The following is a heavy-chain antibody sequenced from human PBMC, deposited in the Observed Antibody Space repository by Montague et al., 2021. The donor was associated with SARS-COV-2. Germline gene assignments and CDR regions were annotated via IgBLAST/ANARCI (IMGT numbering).Heavy chain of an antibody. J-gene: IGHJ3*01. D-gene: IGHD3-22*01. V-gene: IGHV4-39*02. CDR3: ARLKRYFDSSGSPSAFDF. CDR2: IYYTGNT. CDR1: GGSITNNIYY. Sequence: SETLSLTCTVSGGSITNNIYYWAWIRQPPGKGLEWIGSIYYTGNTYYNPSLKSRVTIFVVTSKNHFTLQLSSVTAAETAVYYYARLKRYFDSSGSPSAFDFWGQGTMVTVSS.